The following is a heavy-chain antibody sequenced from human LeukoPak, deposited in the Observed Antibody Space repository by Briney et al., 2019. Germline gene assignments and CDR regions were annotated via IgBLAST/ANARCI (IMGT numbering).Heavy chain of an antibody. Sequence: SETLSLTCAVSGGSTSSGGYSWSWIRQPPGKGLEWIGYIYHSGSTYYNPSLKSRVTISVDRSKNQFSLKLSSVTAADTAVYYCARSGYHTNAFDIWGQGTMVTVSS. CDR2: IYHSGST. V-gene: IGHV4-30-2*01. CDR1: GGSTSSGGYS. D-gene: IGHD3-3*01. J-gene: IGHJ3*02. CDR3: ARSGYHTNAFDI.